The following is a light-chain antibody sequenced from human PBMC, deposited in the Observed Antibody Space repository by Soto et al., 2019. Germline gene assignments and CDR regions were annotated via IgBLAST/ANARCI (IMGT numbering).Light chain of an antibody. V-gene: IGKV3-15*01. J-gene: IGKJ5*01. CDR2: GAS. CDR3: QQYHYWPIT. CDR1: QSVASS. Sequence: ERVMTQSPATLSASPGERVTLSCRASQSVASSVAWYQQKPGQAPRLILYGASTRATGFPARFSGSGSRTEFTLTISSLQSEDFSVYLCQQYHYWPITFGQGTRLDIK.